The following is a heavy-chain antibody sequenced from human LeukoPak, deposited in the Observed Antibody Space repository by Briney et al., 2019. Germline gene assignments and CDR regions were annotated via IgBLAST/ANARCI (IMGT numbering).Heavy chain of an antibody. V-gene: IGHV4-59*01. CDR2: IYYSGST. Sequence: SETLSLTCTVSGGSIRSYYWSWIRQPPGKGLEWIGYIYYSGSTNYNPSLKSRVTISVDTSKNQFSLKLSSVTAADTAVYYCARAPAAMGYYFDYWGQGTLVTVSS. J-gene: IGHJ4*02. CDR3: ARAPAAMGYYFDY. D-gene: IGHD2-2*01. CDR1: GGSIRSYY.